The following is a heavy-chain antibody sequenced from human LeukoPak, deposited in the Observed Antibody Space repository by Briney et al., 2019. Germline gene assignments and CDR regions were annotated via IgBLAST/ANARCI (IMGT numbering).Heavy chain of an antibody. CDR2: ITSGGGSI. CDR1: GFTFSSYE. D-gene: IGHD6-6*01. CDR3: ARLYSSSSGKAFDI. Sequence: PGGSLRLSCAASGFTFSSYEMNWVRQAPGKGLEWVSYITSGGGSIYYGDSVKGRFTISRDTAKNSLYLQMNSLRAEDTAVYYCARLYSSSSGKAFDIWGQGTMVTVSS. J-gene: IGHJ3*02. V-gene: IGHV3-48*03.